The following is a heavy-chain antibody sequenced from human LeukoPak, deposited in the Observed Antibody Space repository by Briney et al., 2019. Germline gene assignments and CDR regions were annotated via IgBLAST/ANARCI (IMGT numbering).Heavy chain of an antibody. J-gene: IGHJ5*02. CDR3: ARDPLEIYCSSTSCPGNWFDP. D-gene: IGHD2-2*01. Sequence: SETLSLACTVSGYSISSGYYWGWIRQPPGKGLEWIGSIYHSGSTYYNPSLKSRVTISVDTSKNQFSLKLSSVTAADTAVYYCARDPLEIYCSSTSCPGNWFDPWGQGTLVTVSS. CDR1: GYSISSGYY. V-gene: IGHV4-38-2*02. CDR2: IYHSGST.